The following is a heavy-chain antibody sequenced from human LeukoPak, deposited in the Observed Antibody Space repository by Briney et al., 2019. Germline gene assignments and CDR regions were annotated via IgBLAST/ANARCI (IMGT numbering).Heavy chain of an antibody. CDR3: ATPRADGAFDI. CDR1: AYTLTELS. J-gene: IGHJ3*02. Sequence: GASVKVSCKISAYTLTELSMHWVRQAPGEGLEWMGYFDPEDGDSNYAQRFQGRLTMTEDTPTATAYMELSSLRSDDTGVYFCATPRADGAFDIWGQGTMVTVSS. D-gene: IGHD5-24*01. V-gene: IGHV1-24*01. CDR2: FDPEDGDS.